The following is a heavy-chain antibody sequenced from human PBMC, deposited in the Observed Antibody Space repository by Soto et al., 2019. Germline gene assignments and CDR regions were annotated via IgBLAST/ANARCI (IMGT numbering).Heavy chain of an antibody. CDR1: GGSFSGYY. D-gene: IGHD3-10*01. J-gene: IGHJ4*02. CDR3: ARYHYGSGFDY. V-gene: IGHV4-34*01. CDR2: INHSGST. Sequence: QVQLQQWGAGLLKPSETLSLTCAVYGGSFSGYYWSWIRQPPGKGLEWIGEINHSGSTNYNPSLKSRVTISVDTSKNQFSLKLSSVTAADTAVYYCARYHYGSGFDYWGQGTLVTVSS.